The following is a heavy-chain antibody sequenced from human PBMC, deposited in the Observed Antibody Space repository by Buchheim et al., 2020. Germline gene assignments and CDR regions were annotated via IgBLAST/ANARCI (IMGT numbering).Heavy chain of an antibody. CDR2: ISRSGDTT. CDR1: GFTFSNSA. CDR3: AKEEVPNDY. Sequence: EAQLLESGGGLVQLGGSLRLSCAVSGFTFSNSAMTWVRQAPGKGLEWVSAISRSGDTTYYADSVMGRFTISRDTSKNTLHLQMNSLRVDDTAVYYCAKEEVPNDYWGLGT. J-gene: IGHJ4*02. V-gene: IGHV3-23*01.